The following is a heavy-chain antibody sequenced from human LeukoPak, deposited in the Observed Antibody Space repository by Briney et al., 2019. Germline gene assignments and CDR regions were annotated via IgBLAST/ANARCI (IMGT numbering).Heavy chain of an antibody. J-gene: IGHJ4*02. CDR3: ARRVLLWFGELSVDYFDY. CDR2: IYPGSSET. V-gene: IGHV5-51*01. D-gene: IGHD3-10*01. Sequence: GESLKISCKGSGYIFITHWIGWVRQMPGKGLEWMGIIYPGSSETTYSPSFQGQVTISADKSISTAYLQWSSLKASDSAMYYCARRVLLWFGELSVDYFDYWGQGTLVTVSS. CDR1: GYIFITHW.